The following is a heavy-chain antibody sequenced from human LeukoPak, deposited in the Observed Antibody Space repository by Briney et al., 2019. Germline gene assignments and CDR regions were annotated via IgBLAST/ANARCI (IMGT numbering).Heavy chain of an antibody. CDR3: ARRGSWTYYYAMDV. CDR2: IRHSGST. D-gene: IGHD6-13*01. J-gene: IGHJ6*02. Sequence: PSETLSLTCAVSGGSISSGGYSWSWIRQAPGKGLEWIGEIRHSGSTNYNPSLKGRVTVSVDTSKNQFSLRLTSVTAADTAVYYCARRGSWTYYYAMDVWGQGTTVTVSS. CDR1: GGSISSGGYS. V-gene: IGHV4-30-2*01.